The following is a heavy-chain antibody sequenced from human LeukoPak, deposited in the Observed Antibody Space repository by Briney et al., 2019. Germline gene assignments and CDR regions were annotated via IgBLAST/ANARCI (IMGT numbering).Heavy chain of an antibody. CDR2: IRYDGSNK. CDR1: GFTFSSYG. D-gene: IGHD6-19*01. CDR3: AKNWYSSGWYRLYYYYMDG. V-gene: IGHV3-30*02. J-gene: IGHJ6*03. Sequence: GGSLRLSCAASGFTFSSYGMHSVRQAPGKGLEWVAFIRYDGSNKYYADSVKGRFTISRDNSKNTLYLQMNSLRAEDTAVYYCAKNWYSSGWYRLYYYYMDGWGKGTTVTVSS.